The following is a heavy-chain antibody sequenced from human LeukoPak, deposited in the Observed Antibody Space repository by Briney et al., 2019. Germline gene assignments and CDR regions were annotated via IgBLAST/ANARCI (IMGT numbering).Heavy chain of an antibody. V-gene: IGHV4-39*01. J-gene: IGHJ1*01. CDR1: GGSISSSNYY. D-gene: IGHD2-2*01. CDR3: ARSYCSSTSCYAGGYFQH. Sequence: PSETLSLTCTVSGGSISSSNYYWGWIHQPPGKGLEWIGNIYYSGSTYYNPSLKSRVTISVDTSKNQFSLKLSSVTAAETAVYYCARSYCSSTSCYAGGYFQHWGQGTLVTVSS. CDR2: IYYSGST.